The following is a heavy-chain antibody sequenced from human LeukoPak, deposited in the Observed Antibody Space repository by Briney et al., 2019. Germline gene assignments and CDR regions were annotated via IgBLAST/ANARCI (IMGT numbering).Heavy chain of an antibody. CDR2: IYYSGST. D-gene: IGHD3-16*01. Sequence: SETLSLTCTVSGGSISSGGYYWSWIRQHPGKGLEWIGYIYYSGSTYYNPSLKSRVTISVDTSKNQFSLKLSSVTAADTAVYYCARDHVGRDYLDYWGQGTLVTVSS. CDR3: ARDHVGRDYLDY. V-gene: IGHV4-31*03. J-gene: IGHJ4*02. CDR1: GGSISSGGYY.